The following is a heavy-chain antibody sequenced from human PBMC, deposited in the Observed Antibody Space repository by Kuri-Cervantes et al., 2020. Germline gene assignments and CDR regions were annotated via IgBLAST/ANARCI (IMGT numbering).Heavy chain of an antibody. J-gene: IGHJ4*02. CDR1: GFVFNNYY. CDR3: ARDSSGYYGSYHFDY. D-gene: IGHD3-22*01. CDR2: ISGGSDDI. Sequence: GGSLRLSCATSGFVFNNYYMNWVRQAPGKGLEWVSSISGGSDDIYYADSVKGRFTISRDNSKNTLYLQMNSLRAEDTAVYYCARDSSGYYGSYHFDYWGQGTLVTVSS. V-gene: IGHV3-21*01.